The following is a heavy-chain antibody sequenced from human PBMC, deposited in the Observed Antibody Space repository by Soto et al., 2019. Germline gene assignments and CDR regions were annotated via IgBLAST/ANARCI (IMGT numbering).Heavy chain of an antibody. J-gene: IGHJ6*02. V-gene: IGHV3-30-3*01. CDR3: AKDQGGGDSYYYSYGMDV. D-gene: IGHD2-21*02. CDR2: ISYDGSNK. CDR1: GFTFSSYA. Sequence: QVQLVESGGGVVQPGRSLRLSCAASGFTFSSYAMHWVRQAPGKGLEWVAVISYDGSNKYYADSVKGRFTISRDNSKNTLYLQMNSLRAEDTAVYYCAKDQGGGDSYYYSYGMDVWGQGTTVTVSS.